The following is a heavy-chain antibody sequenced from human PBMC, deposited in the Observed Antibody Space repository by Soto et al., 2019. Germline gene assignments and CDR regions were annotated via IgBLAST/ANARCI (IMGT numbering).Heavy chain of an antibody. CDR2: IYYSGST. V-gene: IGHV4-61*01. CDR1: GGSVSSGSYY. CDR3: ARAHPRLNWFDP. Sequence: PSETLSLTCTVSGGSVSSGSYYWSWIRQPPGKGLEWIGYIYYSGSTNYNPSLKSRVTISVDTSKNQFSLKLSSVTAADTAVYYCARAHPRLNWFDPWGQGTLVTVPS. J-gene: IGHJ5*02. D-gene: IGHD2-21*02.